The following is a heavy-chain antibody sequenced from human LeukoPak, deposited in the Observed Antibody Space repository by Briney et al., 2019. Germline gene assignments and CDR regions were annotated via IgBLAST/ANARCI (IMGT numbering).Heavy chain of an antibody. CDR1: GGTFSSYA. CDR2: IIPIFGTA. Sequence: SVKVSCKASGGTFSSYAISWVRQAPGQGLEWMGGIIPIFGTANYAQKFQGRVTITADESTSTAYMELSSLRSEDTAVYYCARGLYGDYVTSSFGYWGQGTLVTVSS. J-gene: IGHJ4*02. V-gene: IGHV1-69*13. CDR3: ARGLYGDYVTSSFGY. D-gene: IGHD4-17*01.